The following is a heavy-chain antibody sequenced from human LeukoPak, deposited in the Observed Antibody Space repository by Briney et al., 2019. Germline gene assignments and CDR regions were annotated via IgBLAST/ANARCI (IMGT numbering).Heavy chain of an antibody. CDR1: GFTFSNYV. J-gene: IGHJ4*02. Sequence: GGSLRLSCAASGFTFSNYVMHWVRQAPGKGLEWVAVIPNDGNNKYYADSVKGRFTISRDNAKNSLYLQMNSLRAEDTAVYYCARSLAVAGGFDYWGQGTLVTVSS. CDR2: IPNDGNNK. V-gene: IGHV3-30-3*01. D-gene: IGHD6-19*01. CDR3: ARSLAVAGGFDY.